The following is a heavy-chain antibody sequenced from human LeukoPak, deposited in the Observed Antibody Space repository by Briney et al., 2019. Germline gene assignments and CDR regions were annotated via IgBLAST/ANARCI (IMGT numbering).Heavy chain of an antibody. V-gene: IGHV3-21*01. J-gene: IGHJ4*02. D-gene: IGHD3-22*01. CDR2: ISSSSSYI. Sequence: GGSLRLSCAASGFTFSSYSMNWVRQAPGKGLEWVSSISSSSSYIYYADSVKGRFTISRDNAKNSLYLQMNSPRAEDTAVYYCARDRSHYYEEIRGLDYWGQGTLVTVSS. CDR3: ARDRSHYYEEIRGLDY. CDR1: GFTFSSYS.